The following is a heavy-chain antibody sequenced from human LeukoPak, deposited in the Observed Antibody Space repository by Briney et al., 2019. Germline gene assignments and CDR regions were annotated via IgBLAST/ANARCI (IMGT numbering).Heavy chain of an antibody. J-gene: IGHJ4*02. CDR2: IYHSGST. CDR1: GGSISSSNW. V-gene: IGHV4-4*02. Sequence: SGTLSLTCAVSGGSISSSNWWSWVRQPPGKGLEWIGEIYHSGSTNYNPSLKSRVTISVDRSKNQFSLKLSSVTAADTAVYYCARWKDCSSTSCYQYYFGYWGQGTLVTVSS. CDR3: ARWKDCSSTSCYQYYFGY. D-gene: IGHD2-2*01.